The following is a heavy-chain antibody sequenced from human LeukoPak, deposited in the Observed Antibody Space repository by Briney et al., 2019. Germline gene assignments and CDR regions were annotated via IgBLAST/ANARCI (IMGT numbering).Heavy chain of an antibody. CDR3: ASGVHYTSGWIDI. V-gene: IGHV3-48*03. D-gene: IGHD6-19*01. CDR2: ISSSGSTI. Sequence: GGSLRVSCAASGFTFRSNEMNWVRQAPGKGLEWPSYISSSGSTIHYVDSVQGRFTISRDNAKNSLFLQMNSLRAEDTAVYYCASGVHYTSGWIDIWGQGTMVTVSS. J-gene: IGHJ3*02. CDR1: GFTFRSNE.